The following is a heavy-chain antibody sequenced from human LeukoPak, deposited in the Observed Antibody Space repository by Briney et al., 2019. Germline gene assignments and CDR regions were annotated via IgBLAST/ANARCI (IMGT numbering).Heavy chain of an antibody. D-gene: IGHD3-22*01. J-gene: IGHJ6*02. CDR1: GFTFSSYE. V-gene: IGHV3-48*03. CDR3: ARDSYYYDSSGYLKIYGMDV. CDR2: ISSSGSTI. Sequence: GGSLRLSCAASGFTFSSYEMNWVRQAPGKGLEWVSYISSSGSTIYYADSVKGRLTISRDNAKNSLYLQMNSLRAEDTAVYYCARDSYYYDSSGYLKIYGMDVWGQGTTVTVSS.